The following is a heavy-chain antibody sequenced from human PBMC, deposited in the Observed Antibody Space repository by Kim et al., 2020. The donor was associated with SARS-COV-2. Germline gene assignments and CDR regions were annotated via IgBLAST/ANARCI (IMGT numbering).Heavy chain of an antibody. V-gene: IGHV3-23*01. D-gene: IGHD3-22*01. CDR1: GFTFSRYA. CDR3: ASYYYDSNGYYNG. J-gene: IGHJ4*02. Sequence: GGSLRLSCVASGFTFSRYAMSWVRQAPGKGLEWVSVITSSGGSTYYADSVKGRFTISRDDSKNTLYMQMNSLRAEDTAVYYCASYYYDSNGYYNGWGQGTLVTVSS. CDR2: ITSSGGST.